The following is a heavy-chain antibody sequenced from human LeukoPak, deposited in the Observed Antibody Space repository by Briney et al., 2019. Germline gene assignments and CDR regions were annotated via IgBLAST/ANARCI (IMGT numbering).Heavy chain of an antibody. CDR3: ARGNSNDHLAWFGP. D-gene: IGHD2/OR15-2a*01. CDR2: IYYTGNT. CDR1: GASISDNY. J-gene: IGHJ5*02. V-gene: IGHV4-59*01. Sequence: SETLSLTCTVSGASISDNYWSWIRQPPGKGLEWIGYIYYTGNTNYNPSLKSRVAISVDTSKNQLSLKLSSVTAADTAVYYCARGNSNDHLAWFGPWGQGTLVSVSS.